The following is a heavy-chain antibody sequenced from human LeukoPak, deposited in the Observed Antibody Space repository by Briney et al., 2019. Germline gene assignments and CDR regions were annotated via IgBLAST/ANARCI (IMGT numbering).Heavy chain of an antibody. J-gene: IGHJ4*02. CDR1: GFTFSTYA. CDR3: AKWPDYGSGSSLDY. D-gene: IGHD3-10*01. Sequence: GGSLRLSCAASGFTFSTYAMSWVRQDPGKGLEWVSGMGGTDGVAYYADSVKGRFTISRDNSKDTLYLQMSSLRAEDTAVYYCAKWPDYGSGSSLDYWGQGTLVTVSS. V-gene: IGHV3-23*01. CDR2: MGGTDGVA.